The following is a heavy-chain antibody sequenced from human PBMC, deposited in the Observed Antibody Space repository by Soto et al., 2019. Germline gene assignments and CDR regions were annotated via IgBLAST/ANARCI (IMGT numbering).Heavy chain of an antibody. CDR3: ARYISGYYARFDY. J-gene: IGHJ4*02. Sequence: EVQLVESGGGLVKPGGSLRLSCAASGFTFSGYSMDWVRQAPGKGLEWVSSIISSGNYISYADSVKGLFTISRDNAKNSLYLQMNSLSAEDTAVYYCARYISGYYARFDYWGQGTLVTVSS. D-gene: IGHD6-19*01. CDR1: GFTFSGYS. V-gene: IGHV3-21*01. CDR2: IISSGNYI.